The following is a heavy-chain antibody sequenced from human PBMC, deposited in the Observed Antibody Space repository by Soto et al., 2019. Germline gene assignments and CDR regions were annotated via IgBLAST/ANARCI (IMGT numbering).Heavy chain of an antibody. CDR1: GFTFSSYG. Sequence: GGSLRLSCAASGFTFSSYGMHWVRQAPGKGLEWVAVISYDGSNKYYADSVKGRFTISRDNSKNTLYLQMNSLRAEDTAVYYCAKDIANYDILIGYMYYFDYWGQGTLVTVSS. D-gene: IGHD3-9*01. CDR2: ISYDGSNK. V-gene: IGHV3-30*18. CDR3: AKDIANYDILIGYMYYFDY. J-gene: IGHJ4*02.